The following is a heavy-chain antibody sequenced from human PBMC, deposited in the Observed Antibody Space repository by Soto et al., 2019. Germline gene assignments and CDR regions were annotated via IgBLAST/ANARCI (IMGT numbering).Heavy chain of an antibody. Sequence: EVQLVESGGGLVQPGGSLRLSCAGSGFSFINHHMHWVRQAPGKGLEYVSGISASGSTIYYADSVKGRFTISRDNSXNTLXXXXGXXRXXXXXXXXXXXXRKTXGDYDYWGQGTLVTVSS. CDR3: XXXRKTXGDYDY. D-gene: IGHD4-17*01. CDR2: ISASGSTI. V-gene: IGHV3-64*07. J-gene: IGHJ4*02. CDR1: GFSFINHH.